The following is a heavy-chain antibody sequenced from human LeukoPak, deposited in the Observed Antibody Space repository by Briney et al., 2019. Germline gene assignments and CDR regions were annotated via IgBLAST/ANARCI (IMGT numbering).Heavy chain of an antibody. J-gene: IGHJ3*02. CDR2: MNPNSGNT. CDR1: GYTFTSYD. Sequence: ASVNVSCKASGYTFTSYDINWVRQATGQGLEWMGWMNPNSGNTGYAQKFQGRVTMTRNTSISTAYMELSSLRSEDTAVYYCARGGGMEWIQLWNGQRLDAFDIWGRGTMVTVSS. D-gene: IGHD5-18*01. V-gene: IGHV1-8*01. CDR3: ARGGGMEWIQLWNGQRLDAFDI.